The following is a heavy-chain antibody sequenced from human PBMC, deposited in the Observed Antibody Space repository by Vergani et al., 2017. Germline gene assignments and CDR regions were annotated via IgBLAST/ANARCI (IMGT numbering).Heavy chain of an antibody. J-gene: IGHJ3*02. V-gene: IGHV4-59*01. D-gene: IGHD5-12*01. CDR3: ARSSLVAMGAFDT. CDR2: IYYSGST. CDR1: GGSISSYY. Sequence: QVQLQESGPGLVKPSETLSLTCTVSGGSISSYYWSWIRQPPGKGLEWIGYIYYSGSTNYNPSLKRRVTLSVDTSKNQFSLRLSSVTAADTAVYYCARSSLVAMGAFDTGGQGTMVTVS.